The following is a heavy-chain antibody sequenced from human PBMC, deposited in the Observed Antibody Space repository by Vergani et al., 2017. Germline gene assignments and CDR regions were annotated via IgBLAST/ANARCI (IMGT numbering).Heavy chain of an antibody. V-gene: IGHV5-10-1*03. CDR1: GYSFTSYW. Sequence: EVQLVQSGAEVKKPGESLRISCKGSGYSFTSYWISWVRQMPGKGLEWMGTIAPSDSYTNYSPSFQGHVTISADKSISTAYLQWSSLKASDTAMYYCARVRYSSSETLDYWGQGTLVTVSS. J-gene: IGHJ4*02. D-gene: IGHD6-13*01. CDR3: ARVRYSSSETLDY. CDR2: IAPSDSYT.